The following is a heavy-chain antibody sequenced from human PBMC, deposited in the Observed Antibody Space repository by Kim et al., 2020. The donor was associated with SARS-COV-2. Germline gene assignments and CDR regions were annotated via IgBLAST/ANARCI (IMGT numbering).Heavy chain of an antibody. Sequence: SETLSLTCTVSGGSISSSSYYWGWIRQPPGKGLEWIGSIYYSGSTYYNPSLKSRVTISVDTSKNQFSLKLSSVTAADTAVYYCARRRAYYDILTGEGFDYWGQGTLVTVSS. CDR2: IYYSGST. D-gene: IGHD3-9*01. J-gene: IGHJ4*02. CDR1: GGSISSSSYY. V-gene: IGHV4-39*01. CDR3: ARRRAYYDILTGEGFDY.